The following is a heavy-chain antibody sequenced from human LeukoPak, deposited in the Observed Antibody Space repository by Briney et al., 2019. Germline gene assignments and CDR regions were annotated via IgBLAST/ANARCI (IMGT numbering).Heavy chain of an antibody. CDR3: ARPYDFWSGYMIDY. D-gene: IGHD3-3*01. V-gene: IGHV1-8*01. J-gene: IGHJ4*02. CDR2: MNPNSGNT. CDR1: GYTFTSYD. Sequence: ASVEVSCKASGYTFTSYDINWVRQATGQGLEWMGWMNPNSGNTGYAQKFQGRVTMTRNTSISTAYMELSSLRSEDTAVYYCARPYDFWSGYMIDYWGQGTLVTVSS.